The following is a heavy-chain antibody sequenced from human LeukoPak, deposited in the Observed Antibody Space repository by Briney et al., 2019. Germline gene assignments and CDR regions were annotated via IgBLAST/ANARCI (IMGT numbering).Heavy chain of an antibody. V-gene: IGHV4-39*01. CDR2: IYDSGST. J-gene: IGHJ5*02. Sequence: PGGSLRLSCAASGFTVNSNYMSWIRQPPGKGLEWIGSIYDSGSTYYNPSLKSRVTISVDTSKNQFSLKLNSVTAADTAVYYCARHYGPWGQGTLVTVSS. D-gene: IGHD3-10*01. CDR1: GFTVNSNY. CDR3: ARHYGP.